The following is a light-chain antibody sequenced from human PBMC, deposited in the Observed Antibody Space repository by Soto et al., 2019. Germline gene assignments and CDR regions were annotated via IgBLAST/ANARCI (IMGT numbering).Light chain of an antibody. CDR3: QQSSNIPWT. J-gene: IGKJ1*01. CDR2: SAS. Sequence: IQMTQSPSSLSASVGDSVTITCRTSQHVDHYLSWYQQIPGRAPKLLIYSASSLVSGVPPRFRGSASGTEFTLSISSLQREDFATYFCQQSSNIPWTFGQGTKVEMK. V-gene: IGKV1-39*01. CDR1: QHVDHY.